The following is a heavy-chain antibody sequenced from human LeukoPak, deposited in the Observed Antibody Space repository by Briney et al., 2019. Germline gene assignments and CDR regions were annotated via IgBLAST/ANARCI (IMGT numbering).Heavy chain of an antibody. D-gene: IGHD5-18*01. J-gene: IGHJ4*02. CDR3: AREQGYSYGGIFDY. CDR1: GYTLTELS. Sequence: ASVKVSGKVSGYTLTELSMHWVRQAPGKGLEWMGGFDPEDGERISAQKFQGRVTMTEDTSTDTAYMELRSLRSDDTAVYYCAREQGYSYGGIFDYWGQGTLVTVSS. CDR2: FDPEDGER. V-gene: IGHV1-24*01.